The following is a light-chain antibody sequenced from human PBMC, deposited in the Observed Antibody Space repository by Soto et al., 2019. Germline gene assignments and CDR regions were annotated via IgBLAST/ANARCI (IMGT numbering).Light chain of an antibody. V-gene: IGKV3-15*01. J-gene: IGKJ1*01. CDR1: QSVSSN. Sequence: EVVMRQSPATLSVSPGERATLSCRASQSVSSNLAWYQQKPGQAPRLLIYGASTRATGFPARLSGSGSGTEFTLTISSLQSEDFAVYYCQQYNYWPRTFGQGTKVDI. CDR3: QQYNYWPRT. CDR2: GAS.